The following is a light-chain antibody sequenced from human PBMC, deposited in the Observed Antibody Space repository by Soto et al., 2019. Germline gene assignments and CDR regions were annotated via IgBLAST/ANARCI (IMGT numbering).Light chain of an antibody. J-gene: IGLJ3*02. Sequence: QSALTQPASVSGSPGQSITISCTGTRSDVGGYNYVSWYQQHPGKAPKVMIYEVSDRPSGVSHRFSGSKSGNAASLTISGLQAEDEADYCCGSFTSRSTWVFGGGTKLTVL. CDR2: EVS. CDR3: GSFTSRSTWV. CDR1: RSDVGGYNY. V-gene: IGLV2-14*01.